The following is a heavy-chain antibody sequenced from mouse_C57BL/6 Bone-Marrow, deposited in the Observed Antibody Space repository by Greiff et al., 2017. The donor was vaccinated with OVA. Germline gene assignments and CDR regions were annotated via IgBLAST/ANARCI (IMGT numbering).Heavy chain of an antibody. CDR3: VVYGSEDY. D-gene: IGHD1-1*01. CDR2: ISYDGSN. Sequence: EVQLQQSGPGLVKPSQSLSLTCSVTGYSITSGYYWNWIRQFPGNKLEWMGYISYDGSNNYNPSLKNRISITRDTSKNQFFLKLNSVTTEDTATYYCVVYGSEDYWGQGTTLTVSS. J-gene: IGHJ2*01. V-gene: IGHV3-6*01. CDR1: GYSITSGYY.